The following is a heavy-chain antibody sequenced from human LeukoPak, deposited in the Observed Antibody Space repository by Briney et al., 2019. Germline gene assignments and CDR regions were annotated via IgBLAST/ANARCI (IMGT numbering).Heavy chain of an antibody. V-gene: IGHV3-23*01. Sequence: GRSLRLSCAASGFTFSNYAMTWVRQAPGKGLEWVSGISDNGGRTYYGDSVKGRFTISRDNSKNTLYLQMNSLRAEDTAVYYCAKDLGTRMLLFPSDYWGQGTLVTVSS. CDR3: AKDLGTRMLLFPSDY. J-gene: IGHJ4*02. CDR1: GFTFSNYA. D-gene: IGHD2-8*01. CDR2: ISDNGGRT.